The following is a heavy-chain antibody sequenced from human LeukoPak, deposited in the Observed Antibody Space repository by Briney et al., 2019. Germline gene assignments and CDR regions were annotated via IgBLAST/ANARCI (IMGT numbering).Heavy chain of an antibody. CDR2: INTNTGNS. CDR3: ARVTRGITMTF. J-gene: IGHJ4*02. CDR1: GYIFTSYV. Sequence: ASVKVSCKTSGYIFTSYVMNWVRQAPGQGLAWMGWINTNTGNSTYAQGFTGRFVFSLDTSVSTAYLQISSLKAEDTAVYYCARVTRGITMTFWGQGTLVTVSS. V-gene: IGHV7-4-1*02. D-gene: IGHD3-22*01.